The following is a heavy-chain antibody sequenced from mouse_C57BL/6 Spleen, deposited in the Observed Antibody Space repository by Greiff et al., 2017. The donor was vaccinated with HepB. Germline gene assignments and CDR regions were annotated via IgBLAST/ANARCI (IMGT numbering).Heavy chain of an antibody. V-gene: IGHV5-17*01. CDR1: GFTFSDYG. D-gene: IGHD1-1*01. J-gene: IGHJ4*01. CDR2: ISSGSSTI. CDR3: AIVYYYGSRRYAMDY. Sequence: EVQRVESGGGLVKPGGSLKLSCAASGFTFSDYGMHWVRQAPEKGLEWVAYISSGSSTIYYADTVKGRFTISRDNAKNTLFLQMTSLRSEDTAMYYCAIVYYYGSRRYAMDYWGQGTSVTVSS.